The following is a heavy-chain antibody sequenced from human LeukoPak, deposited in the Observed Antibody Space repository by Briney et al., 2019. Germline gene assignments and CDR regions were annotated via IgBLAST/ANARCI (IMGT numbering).Heavy chain of an antibody. CDR3: ARARAAANY. J-gene: IGHJ4*02. CDR1: GYSISSGYY. V-gene: IGHV4-38-2*02. Sequence: PSETLSLTCTVSGYSISSGYYWGWIRQPPGKGLEWIGEINHSGSTNYNPSLKSRVTISVDTSKNQFSLKLSSVTAADTAVYYCARARAAANYWGQGTLVTVSS. CDR2: INHSGST. D-gene: IGHD6-13*01.